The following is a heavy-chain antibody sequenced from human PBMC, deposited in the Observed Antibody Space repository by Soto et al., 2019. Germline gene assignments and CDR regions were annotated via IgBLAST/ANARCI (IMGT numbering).Heavy chain of an antibody. CDR3: TTAVVPAARAYYYYGMDV. D-gene: IGHD2-2*01. J-gene: IGHJ6*02. Sequence: GGALRLSCAASGFTCSNAWMRWVRHAPGKGLEWGGRIKSKTDGGTTDYAAPVKGRFTISRDDAKNTLYLQMNSLKTEDTAVYYCTTAVVPAARAYYYYGMDVWGQGTTVTVSS. V-gene: IGHV3-15*01. CDR1: GFTCSNAW. CDR2: IKSKTDGGTT.